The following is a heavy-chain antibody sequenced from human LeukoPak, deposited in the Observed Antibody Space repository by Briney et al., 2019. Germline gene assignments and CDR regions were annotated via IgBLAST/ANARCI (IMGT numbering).Heavy chain of an antibody. CDR2: ISGSGGST. Sequence: GGSLRLSCAASGFTFSYHSMNWVRQAPGKGLEWVSAISGSGGSTYYADSVKGRFTISRDNSKNTLYLQMNSLRAEDTAVYYCAKDRPSGWAYYFDYRGQGTLVTVSS. D-gene: IGHD6-19*01. V-gene: IGHV3-23*01. CDR1: GFTFSYHS. CDR3: AKDRPSGWAYYFDY. J-gene: IGHJ4*02.